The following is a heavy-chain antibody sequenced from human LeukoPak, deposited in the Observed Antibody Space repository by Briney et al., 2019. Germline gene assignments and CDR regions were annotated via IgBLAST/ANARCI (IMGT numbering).Heavy chain of an antibody. Sequence: GASVKVSCKASGYTFTTYYIHWVRQAPGQGLEWMGIISPSGAITSYAQKFQGRVTMTSDMSTRTVYMELRSLRSDDTAVYYCARDRGEFWSGYYTGFIDPVTDYWGQGTLVTVSS. D-gene: IGHD3-3*01. J-gene: IGHJ4*02. CDR2: ISPSGAIT. CDR3: ARDRGEFWSGYYTGFIDPVTDY. V-gene: IGHV1-46*01. CDR1: GYTFTTYY.